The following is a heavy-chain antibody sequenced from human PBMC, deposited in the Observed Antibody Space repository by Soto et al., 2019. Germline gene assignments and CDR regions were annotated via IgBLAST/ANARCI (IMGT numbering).Heavy chain of an antibody. V-gene: IGHV5-10-1*01. Sequence: GESLKISCKGSGYSFTSYWISWVRQMPGKGLEWMGRIDPSDSYTNYSPSFQGHVTISADKSISTAYLQWSSLKASDTAMYYCARHSRYYDSSGYYYYYYGMDVWGQGATVTVSS. CDR3: ARHSRYYDSSGYYYYYYGMDV. CDR1: GYSFTSYW. CDR2: IDPSDSYT. D-gene: IGHD3-22*01. J-gene: IGHJ6*02.